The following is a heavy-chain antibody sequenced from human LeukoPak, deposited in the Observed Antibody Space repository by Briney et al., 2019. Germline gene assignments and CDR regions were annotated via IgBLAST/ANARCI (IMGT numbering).Heavy chain of an antibody. CDR3: ARDLMGIAYRGAFYY. CDR1: GFTFDDYA. Sequence: QSGRSLRLSCAASGFTFDDYAMHWVRQAPGKGLEWVSGISWNSGSIGYADSVKGRFTISRDNAKNSLYLQMNSLRAEDTAVYYCARDLMGIAYRGAFYYWGQGTLVTVSS. J-gene: IGHJ4*02. CDR2: ISWNSGSI. V-gene: IGHV3-9*01. D-gene: IGHD6-13*01.